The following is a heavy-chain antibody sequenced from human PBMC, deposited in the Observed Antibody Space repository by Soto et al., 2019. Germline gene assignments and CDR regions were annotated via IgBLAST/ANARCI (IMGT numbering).Heavy chain of an antibody. CDR1: GFTISSYG. J-gene: IGHJ3*02. D-gene: IGHD1-7*01. Sequence: GGSLRLSCAASGFTISSYGMHWVRQAPGKGLEWVAVIWYDGSNKYYADSVKGRFTISRDNSKNTLYLQMNSLRAEDTAVYYCARGLRITGTTAAFDIWGQGTMVTVSS. V-gene: IGHV3-33*01. CDR3: ARGLRITGTTAAFDI. CDR2: IWYDGSNK.